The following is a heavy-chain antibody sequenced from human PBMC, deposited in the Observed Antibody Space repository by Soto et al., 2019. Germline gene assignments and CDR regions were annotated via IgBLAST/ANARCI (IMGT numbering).Heavy chain of an antibody. D-gene: IGHD3-22*01. J-gene: IGHJ6*02. Sequence: PSETLSLTCAVYGGSFSCYYWSWIRQPAGKGLEWIGEINHSGSTNYNPSLKSRVTISVDTSKNQFSLKLSSVTAADTAVYYCARVPRYYYDYASPYYYYGMDVWGQGTTVTVSS. CDR3: ARVPRYYYDYASPYYYYGMDV. CDR2: INHSGST. V-gene: IGHV4-34*01. CDR1: GGSFSCYY.